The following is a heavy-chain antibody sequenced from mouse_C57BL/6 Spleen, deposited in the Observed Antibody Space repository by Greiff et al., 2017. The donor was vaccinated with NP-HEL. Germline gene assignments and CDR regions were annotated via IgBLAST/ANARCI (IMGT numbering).Heavy chain of an antibody. V-gene: IGHV1-52*01. J-gene: IGHJ1*03. CDR3: ARLFYYYGRDWYFDG. D-gene: IGHD1-1*01. CDR2: IDPSDSET. Sequence: QVQLQQPGAELVRPGSSVKLSCKASGYTFTSYWMHWVKQRPIQGLEWIGNIDPSDSETHYNQKFKDKATLTVDKSSSTAYMQLSSLTSEDSAVYYCARLFYYYGRDWYFDGWGTGATVTVSS. CDR1: GYTFTSYW.